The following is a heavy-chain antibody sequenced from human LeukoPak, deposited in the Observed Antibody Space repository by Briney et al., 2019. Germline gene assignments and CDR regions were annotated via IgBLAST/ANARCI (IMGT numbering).Heavy chain of an antibody. D-gene: IGHD1-7*01. J-gene: IGHJ3*02. CDR2: ISSSGSTI. Sequence: GGSLRLSCAASGFTFSDYYMSWIRQAPGKGLEWVSYISSSGSTIYYADSVKGRFTISRDNAKNSLDLQMNSLRADDTAVYYCGRDFGLTGTKRSFDIWGQGTMVTVSS. CDR1: GFTFSDYY. CDR3: GRDFGLTGTKRSFDI. V-gene: IGHV3-11*01.